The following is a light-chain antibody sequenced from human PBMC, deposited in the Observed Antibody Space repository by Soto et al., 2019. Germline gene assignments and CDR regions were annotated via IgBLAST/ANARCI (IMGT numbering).Light chain of an antibody. CDR3: CSLTTSHTYV. CDR2: EVS. V-gene: IGLV2-8*01. Sequence: QSALTQPPSASGSPGQSVTISCTGTSSDVGGYNYVSWYQQHPGKAPKLMIYEVSKRPSGVPDRFSGSKSGNTASLTVSGLQAEDEADYYCCSLTTSHTYVFGSVTKLTVL. CDR1: SSDVGGYNY. J-gene: IGLJ1*01.